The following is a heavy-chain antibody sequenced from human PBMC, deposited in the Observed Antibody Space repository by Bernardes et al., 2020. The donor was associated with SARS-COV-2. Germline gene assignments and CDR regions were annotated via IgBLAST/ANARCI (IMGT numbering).Heavy chain of an antibody. CDR2: IYYSGST. D-gene: IGHD3-10*01. CDR1: GGSITSYY. Sequence: SETLSLTCTVSGGSITSYYWTWIRQPPGKGLEWIGYIYYSGSTNYSPSLKSRVTISVDTSKNQLSLKLSSVTAADTAVYYCASGSQSRSSDAFDIWGQGTMVTVSS. V-gene: IGHV4-59*08. J-gene: IGHJ3*02. CDR3: ASGSQSRSSDAFDI.